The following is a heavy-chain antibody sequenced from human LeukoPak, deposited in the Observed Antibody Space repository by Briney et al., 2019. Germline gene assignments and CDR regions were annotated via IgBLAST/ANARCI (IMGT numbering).Heavy chain of an antibody. CDR3: ATKLQHRFLEWLLLDY. V-gene: IGHV1-24*01. CDR1: GYTLTELS. J-gene: IGHJ4*02. D-gene: IGHD3-3*01. Sequence: ASVKVSCKVSGYTLTELSMHWVRQAPGKGLEWMGGFDPEDGETIYAQKFQGRVTMTEDTSTDTAYMELSSLRSEDTAVYYCATKLQHRFLEWLLLDYWGQGTLVTVSS. CDR2: FDPEDGET.